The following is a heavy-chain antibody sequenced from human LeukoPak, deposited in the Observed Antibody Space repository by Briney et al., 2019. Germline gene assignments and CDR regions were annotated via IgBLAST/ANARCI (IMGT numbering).Heavy chain of an antibody. Sequence: GRSLRLSCAASGFTFSSYGMHWVRQAPGKGLEWVAVISYGGSNKYYADSVKGRFTISRDNSKNTLYLQMNSLRAEDTAVYYCASKRITMVRGVIRYYYGMDVWGQGTTVTVSS. J-gene: IGHJ6*02. CDR1: GFTFSSYG. D-gene: IGHD3-10*01. CDR2: ISYGGSNK. CDR3: ASKRITMVRGVIRYYYGMDV. V-gene: IGHV3-30*03.